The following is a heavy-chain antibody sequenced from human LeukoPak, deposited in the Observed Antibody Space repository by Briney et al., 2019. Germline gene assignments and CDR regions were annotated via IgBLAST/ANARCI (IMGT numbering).Heavy chain of an antibody. V-gene: IGHV4-39*01. Sequence: SETLSLTCTVSGGSLSSSSCYWGWLRQPPGKGLEWLGCIYYSGSTYYNPSLKSRVTISVDTSKNHFSLKLSSVTAADTAVYYCARHKSLFGVINWFDPGGQGTLVTASS. CDR2: IYYSGST. CDR1: GGSLSSSSCY. D-gene: IGHD3-3*01. J-gene: IGHJ5*02. CDR3: ARHKSLFGVINWFDP.